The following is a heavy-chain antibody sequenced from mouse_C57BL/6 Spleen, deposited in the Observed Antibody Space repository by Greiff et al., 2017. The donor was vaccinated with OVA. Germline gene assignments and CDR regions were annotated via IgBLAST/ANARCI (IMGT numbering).Heavy chain of an antibody. CDR2: ISSGGDYI. CDR1: GFTFSSYA. J-gene: IGHJ4*01. V-gene: IGHV5-9-1*02. CDR3: TRDPETLRAMDY. Sequence: EVMLVESGEGLVKPGGSLKLSCAASGFTFSSYAMSWVRQTPEKRLEWVAYISSGGDYIYYADTVKGRFTISRDNARNTLYLQMSSLKSEDTAMYYCTRDPETLRAMDYWGQGTSVTVSS.